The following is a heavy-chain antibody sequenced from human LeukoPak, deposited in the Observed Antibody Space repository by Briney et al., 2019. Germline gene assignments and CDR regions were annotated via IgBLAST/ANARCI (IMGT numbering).Heavy chain of an antibody. J-gene: IGHJ4*02. CDR3: ARLDGAIDY. D-gene: IGHD3/OR15-3a*01. Sequence: GGSLRLSCAASGFTFSSYAMHWVRQAPGKGLEYVSAISSNGGSTYYANSVKGRFTISRDNSKSTLYLQMGSLRAEDMAVYYCARLDGAIDYWGQGTLVTVSS. CDR1: GFTFSSYA. CDR2: ISSNGGST. V-gene: IGHV3-64*01.